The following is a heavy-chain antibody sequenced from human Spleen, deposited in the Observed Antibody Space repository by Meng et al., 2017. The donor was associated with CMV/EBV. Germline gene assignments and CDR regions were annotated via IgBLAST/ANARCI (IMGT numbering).Heavy chain of an antibody. J-gene: IGHJ4*02. CDR3: ARVADYGGNCFDY. Sequence: ASSGGSISTRNGWSWGRQSPEKGLEWIGEIYHSGDTNYNPSLKSRVSMSVDRSKRQFSLRLTSVTAADTAVYFCARVADYGGNCFDYWGPGTLVTVSS. D-gene: IGHD4-23*01. V-gene: IGHV4-4*01. CDR2: IYHSGDT. CDR1: GGSISTRNG.